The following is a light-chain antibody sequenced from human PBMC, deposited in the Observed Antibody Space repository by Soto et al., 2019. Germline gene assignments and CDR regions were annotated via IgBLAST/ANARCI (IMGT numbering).Light chain of an antibody. CDR1: QSISLF. CDR3: HQTDSIPET. J-gene: IGKJ1*01. Sequence: DIQMTQSPSSQSASVGDTVTITSRVSQSISLFLNWYQQKPGKAPKLLIYAASSLQSGVPSRFSGNGSGTDFTLTISSLQPEDFATYYCHQTDSIPETFGQGTKVEIK. CDR2: AAS. V-gene: IGKV1-39*01.